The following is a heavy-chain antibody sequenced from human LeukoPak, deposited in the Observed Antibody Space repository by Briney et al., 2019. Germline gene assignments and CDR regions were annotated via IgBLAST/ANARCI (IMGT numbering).Heavy chain of an antibody. Sequence: LTGGSLRLSCAASGFTFRSYGMHWVRQAPGKGLEWVAVISFDGSNKYYADSVKGRFTISRDNSKNTLYLQMSSLRVEDTAVYYCAKESPTYREFDYWGQGTLVTVSS. D-gene: IGHD2/OR15-2a*01. J-gene: IGHJ4*02. V-gene: IGHV3-30*18. CDR1: GFTFRSYG. CDR3: AKESPTYREFDY. CDR2: ISFDGSNK.